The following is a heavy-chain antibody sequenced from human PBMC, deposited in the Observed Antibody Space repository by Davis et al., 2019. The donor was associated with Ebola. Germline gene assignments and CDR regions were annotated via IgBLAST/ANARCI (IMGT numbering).Heavy chain of an antibody. CDR3: ARGWYYYDSSGYYYEDFDY. J-gene: IGHJ4*02. V-gene: IGHV1-69*02. CDR1: GGTFSSYT. CDR2: IIPILGIA. D-gene: IGHD3-22*01. Sequence: SVKVSCKASGGTFSSYTISWVRQAPGQGPEWMGRIIPILGIANYAQKFQGRVTITADKSTSTAYMELSSLRSEDTAVYYCARGWYYYDSSGYYYEDFDYWGQGTLVTVSS.